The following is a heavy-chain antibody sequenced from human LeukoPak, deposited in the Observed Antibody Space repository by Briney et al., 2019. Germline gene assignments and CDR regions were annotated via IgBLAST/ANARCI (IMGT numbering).Heavy chain of an antibody. CDR2: VNDSGRT. Sequence: PWETLSLTCDDCGGSLSQHFWSWIRQSPGKGLEWIGEVNDSGRTNYNPSLMDRFTISIDTAQNQFSLKVNSVTAADTATYYCAKHKRSIIVVPDNGGDAFQIWGRGTLVIVSS. CDR3: AKHKRSIIVVPDNGGDAFQI. J-gene: IGHJ3*02. CDR1: GGSLSQHF. V-gene: IGHV4-34*01. D-gene: IGHD2-2*01.